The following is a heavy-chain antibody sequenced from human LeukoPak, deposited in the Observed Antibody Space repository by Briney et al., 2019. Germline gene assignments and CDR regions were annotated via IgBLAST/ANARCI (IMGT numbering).Heavy chain of an antibody. V-gene: IGHV3-11*01. J-gene: IGHJ4*02. D-gene: IGHD6-13*01. CDR1: GFTVSDVY. CDR2: ISSSGSTI. Sequence: PGRSLRLSCAASGFTVSDVYMTWIRQAPGKGLEWVSYISSSGSTIYYADSVKGRFTISRDNAKNSLYLQMNSLRAEDTSVYYCARDSQQPFDYWGQGTLVTVSS. CDR3: ARDSQQPFDY.